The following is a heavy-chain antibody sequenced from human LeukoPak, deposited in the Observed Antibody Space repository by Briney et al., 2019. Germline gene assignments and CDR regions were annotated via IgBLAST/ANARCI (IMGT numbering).Heavy chain of an antibody. D-gene: IGHD3-22*01. CDR1: GFTFSSHG. CDR2: ISPNGVIT. V-gene: IGHV3-23*01. J-gene: IGHJ4*02. CDR3: ARGFPRHYDSRGIKFDY. Sequence: PGGSLRLSCAASGFTFSSHGMTWVRQAPGKGLEWVSGISPNGVITYYADSVKGRFTISRDNSKNTLYLQMNSLRAEDTALYYCARGFPRHYDSRGIKFDYWGQGTLVTVSS.